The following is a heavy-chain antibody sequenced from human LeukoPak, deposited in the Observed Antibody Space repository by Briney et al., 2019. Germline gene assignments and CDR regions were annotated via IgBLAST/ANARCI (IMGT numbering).Heavy chain of an antibody. J-gene: IGHJ5*02. V-gene: IGHV4-34*01. D-gene: IGHD1-26*01. CDR2: INHSGST. Sequence: PSETLSLTCAVYGGSFSGYYWHWIRQPPGKGLEWIEEINHSGSTNYIPSLKSRVTISVDTSKNQFSLKLSSVTAADTAVYYCARGSKMLGYNWFDPWGQGTLVTVSS. CDR3: ARGSKMLGYNWFDP. CDR1: GGSFSGYY.